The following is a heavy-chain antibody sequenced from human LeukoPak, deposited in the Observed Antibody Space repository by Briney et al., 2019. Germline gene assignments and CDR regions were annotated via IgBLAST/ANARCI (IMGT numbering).Heavy chain of an antibody. CDR3: AREGVVPAAMSRNWFDP. CDR2: IYTSGST. J-gene: IGHJ5*02. V-gene: IGHV4-4*07. Sequence: SETLSLTCTVSGYSISSGYYWSWIRQPAGKGLEWIGRIYTSGSTNYNPSLKSRVTMSVDTSKNQFSLKLSSVTAADTAVYYCAREGVVPAAMSRNWFDPWGQGTLVTVSS. D-gene: IGHD2-2*01. CDR1: GYSISSGYY.